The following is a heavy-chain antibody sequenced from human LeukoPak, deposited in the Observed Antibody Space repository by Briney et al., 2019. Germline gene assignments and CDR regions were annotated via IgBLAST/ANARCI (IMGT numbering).Heavy chain of an antibody. CDR2: INWNSGSM. CDR1: GFTFDDYA. V-gene: IGHV3-9*01. Sequence: PGGSLGLSCGASGFTFDDYAMHWVRQAPGKGLEWVSGINWNSGSMAYADSVKGRFTISRDNSKNTLYLQMNSLRAEDTAVYYCARDAGYYYDNHDAFDIWGQGTMVTVSS. D-gene: IGHD3-22*01. CDR3: ARDAGYYYDNHDAFDI. J-gene: IGHJ3*02.